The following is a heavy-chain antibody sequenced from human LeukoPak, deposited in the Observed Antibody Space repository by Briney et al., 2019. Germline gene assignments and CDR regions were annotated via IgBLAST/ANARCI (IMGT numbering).Heavy chain of an antibody. CDR2: INACNGNT. CDR1: GYTFTSYA. D-gene: IGHD6-13*01. Sequence: ASVKVSCKASGYTFTSYAMHWVRQAPGQRLEWMGWINACNGNTKYSQKFQGRVTITRDTSASTAYMELSSLRSEDTAVYYCARAGFSSSTSSDYWGQGTLVTVSS. CDR3: ARAGFSSSTSSDY. J-gene: IGHJ4*02. V-gene: IGHV1-3*01.